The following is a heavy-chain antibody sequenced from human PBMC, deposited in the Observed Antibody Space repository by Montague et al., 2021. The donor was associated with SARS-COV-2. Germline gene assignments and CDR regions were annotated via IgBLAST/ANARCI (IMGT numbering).Heavy chain of an antibody. Sequence: SETLSLTCTVSGGSISSSSYYWGWIRKAPGKGLEWIGSIYYSGSTYYNPSLKSRVIISVDTSKNQFSLKLSSVTAADTAVYYCARDPSRQPLLYPIGDYYYGMDVWGQGTTVTVSS. V-gene: IGHV4-39*07. J-gene: IGHJ6*02. D-gene: IGHD2-2*02. CDR1: GGSISSSSYY. CDR3: ARDPSRQPLLYPIGDYYYGMDV. CDR2: IYYSGST.